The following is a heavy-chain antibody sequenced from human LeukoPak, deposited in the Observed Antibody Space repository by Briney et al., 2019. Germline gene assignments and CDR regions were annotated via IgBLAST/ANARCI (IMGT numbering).Heavy chain of an antibody. CDR3: ARARLDSSGRFDY. Sequence: SVTLSLTCTVSGGSISSYYWRWIPQSPGKGLEWIGYFYYGGSNDFNPSLKSRVNISKDTSKAQSSLRLGSVTAADTPVYYCARARLDSSGRFDYWGQGTLVTVSS. V-gene: IGHV4-59*01. CDR2: FYYGGSN. CDR1: GGSISSYY. J-gene: IGHJ4*02. D-gene: IGHD3-22*01.